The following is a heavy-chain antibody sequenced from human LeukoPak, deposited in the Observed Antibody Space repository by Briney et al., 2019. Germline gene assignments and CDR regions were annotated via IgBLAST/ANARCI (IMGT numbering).Heavy chain of an antibody. V-gene: IGHV5-51*01. J-gene: IGHJ3*02. CDR1: GYSFTSYW. D-gene: IGHD3-10*01. CDR2: IYPGDSDT. CDR3: ASQTYYYGSGSAPDAFDI. Sequence: GESLKISCKGSGYSFTSYWIGWVRQMPGKGLEWMGIIYPGDSDTRYSPSFQGQVTISADKSISTAYLQWSSLKASDTAMYYCASQTYYYGSGSAPDAFDIWGQGTMVTVSS.